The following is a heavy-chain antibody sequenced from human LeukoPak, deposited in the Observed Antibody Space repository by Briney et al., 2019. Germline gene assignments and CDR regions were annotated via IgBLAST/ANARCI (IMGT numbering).Heavy chain of an antibody. Sequence: SETLSLTCTVSGGSISSYYWNWVRQSPGKGLEWIGYMYYSGSTNYKPSLKSRVTISVDTSKNQFSLRLTSVTAADTAVYYCARGLHTRSSGRRFDVFEIWGQGTMVTVSS. CDR1: GGSISSYY. D-gene: IGHD6-6*01. CDR3: ARGLHTRSSGRRFDVFEI. CDR2: MYYSGST. V-gene: IGHV4-59*01. J-gene: IGHJ3*02.